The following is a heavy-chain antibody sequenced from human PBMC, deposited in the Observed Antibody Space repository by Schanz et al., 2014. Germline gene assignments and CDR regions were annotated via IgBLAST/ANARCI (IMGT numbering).Heavy chain of an antibody. CDR3: ARTFRCGGGECSTWAD. CDR2: INHSGST. CDR1: GFAFSSFA. V-gene: IGHV4-34*01. Sequence: QVQLVESGGGVVQPGGSLRLSCAASGFAFSSFALSWIRQPPGKGLEWIGEINHSGSTNYNPTLKSRVTISVDTSRNQFSLKLSSVTAADTAVYYCARTFRCGGGECSTWADWGQGTLVTVSS. J-gene: IGHJ4*02. D-gene: IGHD2-21*01.